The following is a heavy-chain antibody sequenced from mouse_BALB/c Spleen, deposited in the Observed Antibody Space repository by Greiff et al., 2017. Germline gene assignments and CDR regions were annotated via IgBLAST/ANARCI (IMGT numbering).Heavy chain of an antibody. V-gene: IGHV5-6-3*01. D-gene: IGHD2-2*01. CDR3: ARDAGYTWFAY. CDR2: INSNGGST. CDR1: GFTFSSYG. Sequence: EVQLKESGGGLVQPGGSLKLSCAASGFTFSSYGMSWVRQTPDKRLELVATINSNGGSTYYPDSVKGRFTISRDNAKNTLYLQMSSLKSEDTAMYYCARDAGYTWFAYWGQGTLVTVSA. J-gene: IGHJ3*01.